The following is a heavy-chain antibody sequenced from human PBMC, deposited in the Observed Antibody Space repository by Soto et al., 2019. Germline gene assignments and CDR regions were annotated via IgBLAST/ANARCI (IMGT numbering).Heavy chain of an antibody. CDR3: AKDGDCDYVWGSYRFCYFDY. V-gene: IGHV3-23*01. CDR2: ISGSGGST. J-gene: IGHJ4*02. Sequence: GGSLRLSCAASGFTFSSYAMSWVRQAPGKGLEWVSAISGSGGSTYYADSVKGRFTISRDNSKNTLYLQMNSLKAEDTAVYYCAKDGDCDYVWGSYRFCYFDYWGQGTLVTVSS. D-gene: IGHD3-16*02. CDR1: GFTFSSYA.